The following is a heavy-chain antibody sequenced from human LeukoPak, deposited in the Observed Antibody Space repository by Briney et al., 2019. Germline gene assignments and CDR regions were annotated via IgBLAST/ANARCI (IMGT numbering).Heavy chain of an antibody. CDR2: ISTSSSTI. Sequence: PGESLRLSCAASRFTFSSYSLSWVRQAPGKGLEWISYISTSSSTIYYADSVKGRFTISRDNAKNSLYLQMSSLRDEGTAVYYCARDGHGDYLFDYWGQGTLVTVSS. CDR1: RFTFSSYS. CDR3: ARDGHGDYLFDY. D-gene: IGHD4-17*01. V-gene: IGHV3-48*02. J-gene: IGHJ4*02.